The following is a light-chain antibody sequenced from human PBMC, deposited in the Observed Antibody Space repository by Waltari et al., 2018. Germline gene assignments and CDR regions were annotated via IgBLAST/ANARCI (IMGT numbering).Light chain of an antibody. V-gene: IGLV2-11*01. Sequence: QSALTQPRSVSGSPGQSVTISCTGTSSDVGGYNYVSWYQQHPGKAPKHMIYDVSKRPSGVPDRFSGSKSGNTASLTISGLQAEDEADYYCCSYAGSYTFEVFGTGTKVTFL. CDR3: CSYAGSYTFEV. J-gene: IGLJ1*01. CDR1: SSDVGGYNY. CDR2: DVS.